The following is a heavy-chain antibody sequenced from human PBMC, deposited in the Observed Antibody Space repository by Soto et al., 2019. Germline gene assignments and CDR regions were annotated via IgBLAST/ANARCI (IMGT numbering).Heavy chain of an antibody. Sequence: GGSLRLSCVASGFDSSKFAMSWVRQAPGKGLEWVSALSGTGDSRDYASSVQGRFTISRDDSRATLYLQMSSLRAEDTAVYYCAKDSGNYGSGSFSHWGQGTLVTVSS. V-gene: IGHV3-23*01. CDR3: AKDSGNYGSGSFSH. J-gene: IGHJ4*02. CDR1: GFDSSKFA. CDR2: LSGTGDSR. D-gene: IGHD3-10*01.